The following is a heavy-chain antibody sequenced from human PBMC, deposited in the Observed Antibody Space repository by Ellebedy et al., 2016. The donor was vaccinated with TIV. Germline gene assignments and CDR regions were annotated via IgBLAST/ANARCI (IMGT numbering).Heavy chain of an antibody. J-gene: IGHJ4*02. V-gene: IGHV1-69*13. CDR2: IIPIFGTA. D-gene: IGHD5-12*01. CDR1: GGTFSSYA. Sequence: SVKVSXXASGGTFSSYAISWVRQAPGQGLEWMGGIIPIFGTANYAQKFQGRVTITADESTSTAYMELSSLRSEDTAVYYCARPSIVATIGSFDYWGQGTLVTVSS. CDR3: ARPSIVATIGSFDY.